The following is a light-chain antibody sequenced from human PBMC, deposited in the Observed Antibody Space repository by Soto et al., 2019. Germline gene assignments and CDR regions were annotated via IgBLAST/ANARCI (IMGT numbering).Light chain of an antibody. V-gene: IGKV3-20*01. Sequence: IGLSQSPGTVSLSPGESATLSCMASQSVSSSYLAWYQQKPGQDPRLLIYGASSRATGIKDRFSGSGSGKDFTLTIRRLEYEEFAVYDCHQYGSSSWTLGQGHKGDIK. J-gene: IGKJ1*01. CDR2: GAS. CDR3: HQYGSSSWT. CDR1: QSVSSSY.